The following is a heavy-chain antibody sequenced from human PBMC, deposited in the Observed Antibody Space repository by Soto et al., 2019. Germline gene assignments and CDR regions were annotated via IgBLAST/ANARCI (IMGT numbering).Heavy chain of an antibody. D-gene: IGHD3-9*01. Sequence: SETLSLTCTVSGGSINSRGYYWTWIRQHPGKGLEWIGNIYYSGSIHFNPSLRSRLTMLVDTSENQFSLKLTSVTAADTAVYYCARQSESTGYFYGWFDPWGQGTLVTVSS. CDR2: IYYSGSI. CDR1: GGSINSRGYY. CDR3: ARQSESTGYFYGWFDP. J-gene: IGHJ5*02. V-gene: IGHV4-31*03.